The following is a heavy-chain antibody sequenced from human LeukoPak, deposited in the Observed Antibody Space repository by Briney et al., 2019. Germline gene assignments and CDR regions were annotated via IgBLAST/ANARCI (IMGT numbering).Heavy chain of an antibody. CDR1: GYTFTNFD. CDR3: ARGRVRRNSYGAFDH. V-gene: IGHV1-8*03. J-gene: IGHJ4*02. D-gene: IGHD5-18*01. CDR2: MNPNTGNI. Sequence: ASVKVSCKASGYTFTNFDINWVRQATGQGLEWMGWMNPNTGNIGYAQKFQGRLTLTRDTSTNTAYMELISLSSDDTAVYYCARGRVRRNSYGAFDHWDQGTLVTVSS.